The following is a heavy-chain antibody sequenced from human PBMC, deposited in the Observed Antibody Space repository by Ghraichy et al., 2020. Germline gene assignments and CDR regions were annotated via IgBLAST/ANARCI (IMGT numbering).Heavy chain of an antibody. CDR2: IKSDGSEK. CDR1: GFTFSTYW. J-gene: IGHJ4*02. D-gene: IGHD3-3*01. Sequence: GESLNISCAASGFTFSTYWMNWVRQAPGKGLEWVANIKSDGSEKYYVDSVKGRFTTSRDNTKNSLYLQMNSLRAEDTAVYYCARDKGYNNFWSGSDYWGQGTLVTVSS. V-gene: IGHV3-7*01. CDR3: ARDKGYNNFWSGSDY.